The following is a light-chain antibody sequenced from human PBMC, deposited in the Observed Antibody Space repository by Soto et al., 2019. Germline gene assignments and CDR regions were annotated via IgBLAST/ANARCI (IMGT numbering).Light chain of an antibody. CDR2: DGS. J-gene: IGKJ4*01. V-gene: IGKV3-11*01. CDR3: QQRFNWPLT. CDR1: QSFSTN. Sequence: EIVLTQSPGTLSLSPGERATLSCRASQSFSTNLAWYQQKPGQAPRLLIYDGSKRATGIPARFSGSGSGTDFTLTISSLEPEDFAVYYCQQRFNWPLTFGGGTKVDIK.